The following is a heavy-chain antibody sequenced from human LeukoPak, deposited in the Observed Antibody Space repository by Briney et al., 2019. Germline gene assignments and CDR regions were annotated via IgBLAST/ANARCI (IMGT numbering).Heavy chain of an antibody. D-gene: IGHD6-25*01. CDR3: EVLSGDAFDI. V-gene: IGHV3-23*01. J-gene: IGHJ3*02. Sequence: GGSLRLSCAASGFTFSTYAMSWVRQAPGKGLEWVSTISGSGANTYYADSVRGRFTISRDNSKNTLYLQMNSLRAEDTAVYYCEVLSGDAFDIWGQGTMVTVSS. CDR1: GFTFSTYA. CDR2: ISGSGANT.